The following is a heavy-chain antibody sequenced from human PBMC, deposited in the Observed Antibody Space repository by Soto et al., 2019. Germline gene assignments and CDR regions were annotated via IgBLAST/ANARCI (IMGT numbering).Heavy chain of an antibody. CDR2: IDPSGSVS. CDR1: RVSFNDYY. Sequence: LRLACGASRVSFNDYYMYWVRQAPGKGLVWISRIDPSGSVSSYSDSVKGRFTISRDNAKKTLYLQMHSLTDADTAVFYCGGYHGGAPQYWGQGT. CDR3: GGYHGGAPQY. V-gene: IGHV3-74*01. D-gene: IGHD5-18*01. J-gene: IGHJ4*02.